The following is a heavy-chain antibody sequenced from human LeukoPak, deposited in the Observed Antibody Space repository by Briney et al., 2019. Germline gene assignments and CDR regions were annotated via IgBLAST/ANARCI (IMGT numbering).Heavy chain of an antibody. CDR3: AKDAGATYYYMDV. D-gene: IGHD1-26*01. V-gene: IGHV3-43*01. CDR2: ISWDGGST. Sequence: HPGGSLRLSCAASGFTFDDYTMNWVRQAPGKGLEWVSLISWDGGSTYYADSVKGRFTISRDNSKNSLYLQMNSLRTEDTALYYCAKDAGATYYYMDVWGKGTTVTVSS. CDR1: GFTFDDYT. J-gene: IGHJ6*03.